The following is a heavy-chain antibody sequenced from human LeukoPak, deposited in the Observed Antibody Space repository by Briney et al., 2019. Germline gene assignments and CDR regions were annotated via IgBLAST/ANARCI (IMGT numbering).Heavy chain of an antibody. CDR1: GFTFSSYS. V-gene: IGHV3-30*02. J-gene: IGHJ4*02. CDR3: AKGQDFYIDF. D-gene: IGHD2/OR15-2a*01. CDR2: IRFDGSSK. Sequence: GGSLRLSCAASGFTFSSYSMQWVRQTPGKGLEWVAFIRFDGSSKYNADSVKGRFTFSRDNSKNTLWLQMNGLRTDDTAVYYCAKGQDFYIDFWGQGTLVTVSS.